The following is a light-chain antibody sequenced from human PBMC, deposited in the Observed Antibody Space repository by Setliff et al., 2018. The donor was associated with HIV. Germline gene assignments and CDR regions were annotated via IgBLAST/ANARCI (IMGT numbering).Light chain of an antibody. CDR2: DVS. Sequence: QSALTQPASVSGSPGQSITISCTGSASDVGGYNYVSWYQQQRGKAPKLIIYDVSKRPSRVSDRFSGSKSANTASLTISGLQAEDEADYFCFSYTNTDTFVFGTGTKGTVL. CDR3: FSYTNTDTFV. V-gene: IGLV2-14*03. CDR1: ASDVGGYNY. J-gene: IGLJ1*01.